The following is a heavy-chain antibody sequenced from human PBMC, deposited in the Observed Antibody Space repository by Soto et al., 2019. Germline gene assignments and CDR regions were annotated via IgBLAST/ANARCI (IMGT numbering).Heavy chain of an antibody. CDR2: IYHSGNT. D-gene: IGHD3-3*01. CDR1: GGSISSGGYS. J-gene: IGHJ4*02. V-gene: IGHV4-30-2*01. CDR3: ARGFSGAPTDY. Sequence: SETLSLTCAVSGGSISSGGYSWSWIRQPPGKGLEWIGYIYHSGNTGYNPSLRSRVTISIDRSKNQFSLKLNSVTAADTAVYYCARGFSGAPTDYWGQGALVTVSS.